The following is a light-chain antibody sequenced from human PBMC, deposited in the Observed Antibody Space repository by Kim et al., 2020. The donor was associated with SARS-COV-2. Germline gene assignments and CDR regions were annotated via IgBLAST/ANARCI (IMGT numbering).Light chain of an antibody. CDR2: DAS. CDR3: HHRSNWPGT. Sequence: LSPWQRATRPCRASQSVASFLAWYQQIPGQAPRLLIYDASNRATDIPARFSGSGSGTDFTLTISSLEPEDFAVYYCHHRSNWPGTFGQGTRLEIK. V-gene: IGKV3-11*01. CDR1: QSVASF. J-gene: IGKJ5*01.